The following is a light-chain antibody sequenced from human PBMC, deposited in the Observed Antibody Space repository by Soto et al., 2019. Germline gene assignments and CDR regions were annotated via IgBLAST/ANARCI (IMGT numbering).Light chain of an antibody. Sequence: DIQMTQSPSSLSASIGDRVTITCRASQSISSYLNWYQQKPGIDPKLLIYAASSLQSVDPSRFSGSESGTDFTVTISSLQPEDFATYYWQRSYSDWTFGQRNKVEIK. J-gene: IGKJ1*01. CDR2: AAS. CDR1: QSISSY. CDR3: QRSYSDWT. V-gene: IGKV1-39*01.